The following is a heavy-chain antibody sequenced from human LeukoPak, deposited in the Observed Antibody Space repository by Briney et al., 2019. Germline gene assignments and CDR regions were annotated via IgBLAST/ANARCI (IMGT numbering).Heavy chain of an antibody. D-gene: IGHD6-19*01. J-gene: IGHJ4*02. CDR2: SYYSGST. CDR3: ARYSPGIAVAE. CDR1: GGSVSSGSYY. V-gene: IGHV4-61*01. Sequence: PSETLSLTCTVSGGSVSSGSYYWSWIRQPPGKGLEWIGYSYYSGSTNYNPSLKSRVTISVDTSKNQFSLKLSSVTAADTAVYYRARYSPGIAVAEWGQGTLVTVSS.